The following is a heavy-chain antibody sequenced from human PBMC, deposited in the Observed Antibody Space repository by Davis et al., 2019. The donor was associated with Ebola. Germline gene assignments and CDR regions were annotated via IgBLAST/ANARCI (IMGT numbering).Heavy chain of an antibody. CDR3: ARGYSSSWDEFDY. CDR1: GGSISYYY. J-gene: IGHJ4*02. CDR2: IYYSGST. V-gene: IGHV4-59*01. D-gene: IGHD6-13*01. Sequence: MPGGSLRLSCTVSGGSISYYYWNWIRQAPGKGLEWIGDIYYSGSTNYNPSLKSRVTISVDTSKNQFSLKLSSVTAADTAVYYCARGYSSSWDEFDYWGQGTLVTVSS.